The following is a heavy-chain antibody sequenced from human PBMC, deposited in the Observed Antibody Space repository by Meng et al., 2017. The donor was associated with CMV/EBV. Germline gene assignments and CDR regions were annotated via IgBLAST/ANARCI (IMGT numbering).Heavy chain of an antibody. Sequence: GGSLRLSCAAFGFTFSSYAMSWVRQAPGKGLEWVSAISGSGGSTYYADSVKGRFTISRDNSKNTLYLQMNSLRAEDTAVYYCAKLGSRYCSSTSCYPRNDAFDIWGQGTMVTVSS. D-gene: IGHD2-2*01. J-gene: IGHJ3*02. V-gene: IGHV3-23*01. CDR3: AKLGSRYCSSTSCYPRNDAFDI. CDR1: GFTFSSYA. CDR2: ISGSGGST.